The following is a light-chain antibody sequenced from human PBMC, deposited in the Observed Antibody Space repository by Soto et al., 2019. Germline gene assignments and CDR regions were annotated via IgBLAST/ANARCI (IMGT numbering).Light chain of an antibody. CDR2: DVS. J-gene: IGLJ1*01. Sequence: QSALTQPRSVSGSPGQSVTISYTGTSSDVGGYNYVSWYQQHPGKAPKLMIFDVSKRPSGVPDRFSGSKSANTASLTISGLQAEDEADYYCCSYAGSYTYVFGTGTKVTVL. CDR3: CSYAGSYTYV. CDR1: SSDVGGYNY. V-gene: IGLV2-11*01.